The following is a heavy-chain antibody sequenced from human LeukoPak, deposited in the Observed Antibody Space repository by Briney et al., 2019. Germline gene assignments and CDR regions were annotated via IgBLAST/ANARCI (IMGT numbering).Heavy chain of an antibody. CDR3: AKGRRFPVDFDY. Sequence: GGSLRLSCAAAGFTFNTNAMTWVSQPPGKGLEWVPCISGSGGTTYYAGSVKRRFTISRDNSKNTVYLQMNSRRADDTAVDFCAKGRRFPVDFDYWGQEILSPSAQ. CDR1: GFTFNTNA. CDR2: ISGSGGTT. J-gene: IGHJ4*02. D-gene: IGHD3-16*01. V-gene: IGHV3-23*01.